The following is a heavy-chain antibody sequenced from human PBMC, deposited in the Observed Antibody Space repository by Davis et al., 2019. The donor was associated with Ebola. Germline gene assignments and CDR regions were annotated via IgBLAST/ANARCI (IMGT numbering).Heavy chain of an antibody. V-gene: IGHV3-21*01. CDR1: GFTFSSYS. D-gene: IGHD5-12*01. Sequence: GESLKISCAASGFTFSSYSMNWVRQAPGKGLEWVSSISSSSSYIYYADSVKGRFTISRDNAKNSLYLQMNSLRAEDTAVYYCATGVDIQFDYWGQGTLVTVS. CDR2: ISSSSSYI. CDR3: ATGVDIQFDY. J-gene: IGHJ4*02.